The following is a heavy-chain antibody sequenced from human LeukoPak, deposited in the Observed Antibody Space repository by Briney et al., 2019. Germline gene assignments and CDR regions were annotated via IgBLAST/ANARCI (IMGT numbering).Heavy chain of an antibody. V-gene: IGHV4-59*01. J-gene: IGHJ4*02. CDR1: GGSISNYY. CDR2: IYYRGST. D-gene: IGHD3-22*01. Sequence: SETLSLTCTVSGGSISNYYWSWIRQPPGKGLEWIGYIYYRGSTNYNPSLKSRVTISVDTSKNQFSLKLSSVTAADTAVYYCARTEGSSGYYYADYYFDYWGQGTLVTVSS. CDR3: ARTEGSSGYYYADYYFDY.